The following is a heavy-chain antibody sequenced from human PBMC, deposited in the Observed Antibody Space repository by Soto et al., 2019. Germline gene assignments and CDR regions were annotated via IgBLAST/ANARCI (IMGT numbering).Heavy chain of an antibody. Sequence: QVQLVQSAGEVKTPGASVKVSCKASGYTFTTYGVTWVRQAPGQGLEWMGWISPYNSKTNYTQKLQGRVSMTTDPSTTTAYMELGGLRSDDTAVYYGAGQSNGWRASDIWGQGTRVTVSS. CDR1: GYTFTTYG. V-gene: IGHV1-18*01. CDR3: AGQSNGWRASDI. J-gene: IGHJ3*02. CDR2: ISPYNSKT. D-gene: IGHD6-19*01.